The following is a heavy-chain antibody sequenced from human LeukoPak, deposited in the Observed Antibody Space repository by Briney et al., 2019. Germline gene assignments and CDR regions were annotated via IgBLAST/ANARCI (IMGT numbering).Heavy chain of an antibody. D-gene: IGHD6-19*01. J-gene: IGHJ4*02. CDR2: ISYDGSNK. CDR1: GFTFSSCA. Sequence: GRSLRLSCAASGFTFSSCAMHWVRQAPGKGLEWVAVISYDGSNKYYADSVKGRFTISRDNSKNTLYLQMNSLRAEDTAVYYCARVPSGYFDYWGQGTLVTVSS. V-gene: IGHV3-30-3*01. CDR3: ARVPSGYFDY.